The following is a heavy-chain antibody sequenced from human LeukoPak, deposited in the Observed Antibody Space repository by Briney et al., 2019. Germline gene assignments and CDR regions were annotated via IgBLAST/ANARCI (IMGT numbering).Heavy chain of an antibody. V-gene: IGHV3-23*01. D-gene: IGHD5-18*01. CDR3: AKTLFGFSYGKIDY. J-gene: IGHJ4*02. Sequence: GVPLILSCATSHFTFSSDAMNWLRQAPGKGLEWVSSISDDDDSTYYADSVKGRFTISRDNSKNTLYLDMNNLRAEDTALYFCAKTLFGFSYGKIDYWGQGTLVTVSS. CDR1: HFTFSSDA. CDR2: ISDDDDST.